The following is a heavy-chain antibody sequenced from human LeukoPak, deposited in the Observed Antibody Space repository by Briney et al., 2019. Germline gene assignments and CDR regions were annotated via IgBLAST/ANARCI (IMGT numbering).Heavy chain of an antibody. V-gene: IGHV4-34*01. CDR2: INHGGST. J-gene: IGHJ6*03. CDR1: GGSFSGYY. Sequence: SETLSLTCAAYGGSFSGYYWSWIRQPPGKGLEWIGEINHGGSTNYNPSLKSRVTISVDTSKNQFSLKLSSVTAADTAVYYCARRPSSSGNYYYYYYMDVWGKGTTVTVSS. CDR3: ARRPSSSGNYYYYYYMDV. D-gene: IGHD6-6*01.